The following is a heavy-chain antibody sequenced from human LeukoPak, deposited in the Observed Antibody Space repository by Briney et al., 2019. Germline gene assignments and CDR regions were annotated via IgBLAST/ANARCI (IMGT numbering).Heavy chain of an antibody. CDR2: MYYSGST. D-gene: IGHD3-9*01. J-gene: IGHJ3*02. CDR3: ARVPLGYDILTGLSDSGAFDI. V-gene: IGHV4-39*07. CDR1: GGSISSGSYC. Sequence: SETLSLTCTVSGGSISSGSYCWGWIRQPPGKGLEWIGSMYYSGSTYNNPSLKSRVTISVNTSKNQFSLKLSSVTAADTAVYYCARVPLGYDILTGLSDSGAFDIWGQGTMVTVSS.